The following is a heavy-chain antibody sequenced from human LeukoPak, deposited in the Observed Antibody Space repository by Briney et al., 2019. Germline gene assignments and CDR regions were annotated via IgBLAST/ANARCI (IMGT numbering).Heavy chain of an antibody. J-gene: IGHJ4*02. CDR1: GGSVNNYY. D-gene: IGHD2-15*01. Sequence: PSETLSLTCTVSGGSVNNYYWSWIRQPPGKGLEWIGYIYYSGSTNYNPSLKNRVTMSVDTSKNQFSLNLTSVTAADTAVYYCARKGGTFDYWAREPWSPSPQ. V-gene: IGHV4-59*08. CDR3: ARKGGTFDY. CDR2: IYYSGST.